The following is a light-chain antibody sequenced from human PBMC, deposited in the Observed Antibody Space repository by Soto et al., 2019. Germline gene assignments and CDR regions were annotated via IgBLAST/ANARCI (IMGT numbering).Light chain of an antibody. J-gene: IGKJ5*01. V-gene: IGKV3-15*01. CDR3: QQYLNWPPIT. Sequence: IVMTQSPATLSVSPGERATLSCRASQSVSSNLAWYQQKPGQAPRLLIYGASTRATGVPARFSGSESGTEFTLTISSLQSEDFAVYYCQQYLNWPPITFGQGTRLEIK. CDR2: GAS. CDR1: QSVSSN.